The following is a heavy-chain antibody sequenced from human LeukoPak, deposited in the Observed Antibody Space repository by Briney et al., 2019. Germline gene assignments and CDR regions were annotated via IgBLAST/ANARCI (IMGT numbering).Heavy chain of an antibody. CDR2: INPNSGGT. D-gene: IGHD6-13*01. J-gene: IGHJ6*02. CDR1: GYTFTGYY. Sequence: VASVKVSCKASGYTFTGYYMHWVRQAPGQGLEWMGWINPNSGGTNYAQKFQGWVTMTRDTSISTAYMELSRLRSDDTAVYYCAREPDSSSAQGYYYYYGMDVWGQGTTVTVSS. CDR3: AREPDSSSAQGYYYYYGMDV. V-gene: IGHV1-2*04.